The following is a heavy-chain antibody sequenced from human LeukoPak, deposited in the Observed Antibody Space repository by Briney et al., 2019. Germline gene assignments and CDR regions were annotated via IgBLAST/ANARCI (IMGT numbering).Heavy chain of an antibody. CDR2: IYHSGST. Sequence: SETLSLTCTVSGYSISSGYYWGWLRPPPGKGLEWIGSIYHSGSTYYNPSLRSRVTISVDTSKNQFSLKLSSVTAADTAVYYCARGGMITFGAINWFDPWGQGTQVTVSS. V-gene: IGHV4-38-2*02. J-gene: IGHJ5*02. CDR1: GYSISSGYY. D-gene: IGHD3-16*01. CDR3: ARGGMITFGAINWFDP.